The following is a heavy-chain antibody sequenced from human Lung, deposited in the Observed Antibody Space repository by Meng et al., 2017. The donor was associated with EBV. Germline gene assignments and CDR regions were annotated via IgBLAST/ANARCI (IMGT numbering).Heavy chain of an antibody. CDR3: ARLITLTTVIDY. CDR2: ISYEGSNK. D-gene: IGHD4-11*01. V-gene: IGHV3-30-3*01. CDR1: GFTVGSYA. J-gene: IGHJ4*02. Sequence: GQVWESGRGGVQTGRSRVLSLATVGFTVGSYAMHWDRQPPGKLMEWVAVISYEGSNKYYADSGKGRFTISRDNSTNTLYLQMNSLRAEDTAVYYCARLITLTTVIDYWGQGTLVTVSS.